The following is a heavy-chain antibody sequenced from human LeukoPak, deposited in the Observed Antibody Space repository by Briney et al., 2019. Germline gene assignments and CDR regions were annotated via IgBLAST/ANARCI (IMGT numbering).Heavy chain of an antibody. Sequence: ASVKVSCKASGYTFSSYTMNWVRQAPGQGLEWMGWINTNTGNPTYAQDYTGRFVFSLDTSVSTTYLQICRLKAEDTAVYYCASGPSYSGSNEYFDSWGQGTLVTASS. CDR2: INTNTGNP. CDR3: ASGPSYSGSNEYFDS. D-gene: IGHD1-26*01. CDR1: GYTFSSYT. V-gene: IGHV7-4-1*01. J-gene: IGHJ4*02.